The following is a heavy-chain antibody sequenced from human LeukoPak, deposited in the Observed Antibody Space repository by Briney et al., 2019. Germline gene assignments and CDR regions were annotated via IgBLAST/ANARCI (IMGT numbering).Heavy chain of an antibody. Sequence: GVSLTLSCPPSGFTFSSYFMHWVHQPPGKGLDWVAVIWYDGSNKYYADSVKGRFTISRDNSKNALYLQMNSLRAEDQAVYYCARALLYYGSSGAYDYWGQGTLVTVSS. CDR1: GFTFSSYF. V-gene: IGHV3-33*01. CDR2: IWYDGSNK. D-gene: IGHD3-22*01. CDR3: ARALLYYGSSGAYDY. J-gene: IGHJ4*02.